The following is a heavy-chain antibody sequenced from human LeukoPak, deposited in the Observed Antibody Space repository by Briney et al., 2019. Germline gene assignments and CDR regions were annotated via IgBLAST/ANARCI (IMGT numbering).Heavy chain of an antibody. CDR2: INPNRGGT. CDR1: GYTFTGYY. D-gene: IGHD5-18*01. J-gene: IGHJ4*02. V-gene: IGHV1-2*02. Sequence: ASVKVSCKASGYTFTGYYMHWVRQAPGQGLEWMGWINPNRGGTNYAQKFQGRVTMTRDTSIRTAYMELSRLRSDDTAVYYCARVARYSYDRYYFDYWGQGTLVTVSS. CDR3: ARVARYSYDRYYFDY.